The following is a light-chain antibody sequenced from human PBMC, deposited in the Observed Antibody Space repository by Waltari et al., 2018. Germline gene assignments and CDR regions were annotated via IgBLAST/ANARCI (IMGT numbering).Light chain of an antibody. J-gene: IGKJ5*01. Sequence: DIQMTQTPSSLSASVGDRVTISCQASQDINNYLNWYQQKPGKAPKLLIYDASNLEIGVPSRFIGGGSGTSFPFSITSLQPEDIATYYCQQYENLPLTFGQGTRLEI. V-gene: IGKV1-33*01. CDR1: QDINNY. CDR2: DAS. CDR3: QQYENLPLT.